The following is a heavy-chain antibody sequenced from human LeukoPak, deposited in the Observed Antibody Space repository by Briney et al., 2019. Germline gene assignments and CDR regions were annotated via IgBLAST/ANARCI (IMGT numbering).Heavy chain of an antibody. D-gene: IGHD6-13*01. Sequence: RASVKVSCKASGYTFTGYCMHWVRQAPGQGLEWMGWINPNSGDTIYAQKFQGRVTMTRDTSISTAYMDLSRLRSDDTAVYYCARRRIAAAGMYYYYYMDVWGKGTTVTVSS. V-gene: IGHV1-2*02. CDR2: INPNSGDT. J-gene: IGHJ6*03. CDR1: GYTFTGYC. CDR3: ARRRIAAAGMYYYYYMDV.